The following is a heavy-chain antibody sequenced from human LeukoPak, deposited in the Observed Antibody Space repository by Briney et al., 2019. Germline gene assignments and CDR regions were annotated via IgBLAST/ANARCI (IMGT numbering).Heavy chain of an antibody. J-gene: IGHJ5*02. CDR2: ISSSSSYI. Sequence: GGSLRLSCAASGFTFSSYSMNRVRQAPGKGLEWVSSISSSSSYIYYADSVKGRFTISRDNAKNSLYLQMNSLRAEDTAVYYCARDRLMMSSGWYGWFDPWGQGTLVTVSS. D-gene: IGHD6-19*01. CDR3: ARDRLMMSSGWYGWFDP. CDR1: GFTFSSYS. V-gene: IGHV3-21*01.